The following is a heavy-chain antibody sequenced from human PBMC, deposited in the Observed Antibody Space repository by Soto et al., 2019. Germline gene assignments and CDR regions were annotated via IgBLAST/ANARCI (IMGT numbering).Heavy chain of an antibody. D-gene: IGHD3-10*01. CDR1: GYTFSNYG. V-gene: IGHV1-18*01. J-gene: IGHJ6*03. CDR3: ARDWYFYGSGSPNHMDV. CDR2: ISAHNGNL. Sequence: QVQLVQSGDEMRKPGASVKVSCQASGYTFSNYGITWVRQAPGQGLEWMGWISAHNGNLKYAQSLQGRLTLTTDTSPSTAYMELMSLRSDDTAVYYCARDWYFYGSGSPNHMDVWGKGTTVSVSS.